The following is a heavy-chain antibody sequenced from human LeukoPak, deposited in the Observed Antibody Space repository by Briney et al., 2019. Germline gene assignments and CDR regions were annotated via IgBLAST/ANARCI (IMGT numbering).Heavy chain of an antibody. Sequence: SETLSLTCAVYGGSFSGYYWSWIRQPPGKGLEWIGEINHSGSTNYNPSLKSRVTISVDKSKNQFSLKLSSVTAADTAVYYCARVEEGIAVAVPDWGQGTLVTVSS. CDR1: GGSFSGYY. J-gene: IGHJ1*01. D-gene: IGHD6-19*01. CDR3: ARVEEGIAVAVPD. CDR2: INHSGST. V-gene: IGHV4-34*01.